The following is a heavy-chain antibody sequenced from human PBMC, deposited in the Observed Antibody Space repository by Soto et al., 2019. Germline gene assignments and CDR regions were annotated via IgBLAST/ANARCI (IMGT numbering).Heavy chain of an antibody. V-gene: IGHV4-39*07. J-gene: IGHJ4*02. CDR3: ARENGFGERISFDY. CDR2: IYHSGST. D-gene: IGHD3-10*01. Sequence: SETLSLTCTVSGGSISSSSYYWGWIRQPPGKGLEWIGEIYHSGSTNYNPSLKSRVTISVDKSKNQFSLKLSSVTAADTAVYYCARENGFGERISFDYWGQGTLVTVSS. CDR1: GGSISSSSYY.